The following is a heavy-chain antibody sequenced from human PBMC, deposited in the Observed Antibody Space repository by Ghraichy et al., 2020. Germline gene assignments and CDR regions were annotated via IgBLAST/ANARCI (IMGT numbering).Heavy chain of an antibody. CDR3: ARGGYYFDY. CDR1: DFTFNIYW. CDR2: INQDGSEK. V-gene: IGHV3-7*03. D-gene: IGHD3-22*01. Sequence: GESLNISCTASDFTFNIYWMSWVRQAPGKGLEWVANINQDGSEKNYVDSVKGRFSISRDNAKHSLDLQMNSLRAEDSAAYYCARGGYYFDYWGQVTLVTVSS. J-gene: IGHJ4*02.